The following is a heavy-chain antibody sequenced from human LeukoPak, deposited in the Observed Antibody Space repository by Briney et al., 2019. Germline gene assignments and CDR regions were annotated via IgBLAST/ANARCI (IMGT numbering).Heavy chain of an antibody. Sequence: GASVKVSCKTSGYTFTSYGISWVRQAPGQGLGWMGRIIPIFDTANYAQMFQGRVTITADKSTTTAYMELSSLTSEDTAVYYCARRDWNDENDAFDIWGQGTMVTVSS. D-gene: IGHD1-1*01. V-gene: IGHV1-69*06. CDR1: GYTFTSYG. CDR2: IIPIFDTA. CDR3: ARRDWNDENDAFDI. J-gene: IGHJ3*02.